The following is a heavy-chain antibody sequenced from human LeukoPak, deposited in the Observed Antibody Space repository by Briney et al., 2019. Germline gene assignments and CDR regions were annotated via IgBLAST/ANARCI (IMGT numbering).Heavy chain of an antibody. CDR2: IYYSGST. D-gene: IGHD3-9*01. V-gene: IGHV4-39*07. Sequence: PSETLSLTRTVSGGSISSSSYYWGWIRQPPGKGLEWIGSIYYSGSTNYNPSLKSRVTISVDTSKNQFSLKLNSVTAADTAVYYCARVTGYMIEDYFDYWGQGTLVTVSS. CDR1: GGSISSSSYY. CDR3: ARVTGYMIEDYFDY. J-gene: IGHJ4*02.